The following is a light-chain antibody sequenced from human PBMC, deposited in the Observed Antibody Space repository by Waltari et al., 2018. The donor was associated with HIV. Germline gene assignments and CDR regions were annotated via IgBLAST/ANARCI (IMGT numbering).Light chain of an antibody. Sequence: QYALTQPRSVSGSPGQSVTISCTGTSSDVGGYNYVSWYQQHPGKAPKLMIYDVSKRPSGVPYRFSGSKSGNTASLTISRLQAEDEADYYCCSYAGSYVFGTGTKVTVL. CDR2: DVS. V-gene: IGLV2-11*01. J-gene: IGLJ1*01. CDR3: CSYAGSYV. CDR1: SSDVGGYNY.